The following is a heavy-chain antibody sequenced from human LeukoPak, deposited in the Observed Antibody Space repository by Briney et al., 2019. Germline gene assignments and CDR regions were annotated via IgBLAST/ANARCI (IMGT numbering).Heavy chain of an antibody. CDR3: ARGHFLSGYPPIDY. Sequence: TGGSLRLSCAASGFTFSDYYMSWIRQAPGKGLEWVSYIGSSGSTIYYADSVKGRFTISRDNAKNSLYLQMNSLRAEDTAVYYCARGHFLSGYPPIDYWGQGTLVTVSS. D-gene: IGHD3-3*01. CDR1: GFTFSDYY. CDR2: IGSSGSTI. V-gene: IGHV3-11*04. J-gene: IGHJ4*02.